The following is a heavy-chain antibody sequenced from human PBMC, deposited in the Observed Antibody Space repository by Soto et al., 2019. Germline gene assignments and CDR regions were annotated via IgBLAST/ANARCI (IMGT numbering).Heavy chain of an antibody. CDR1: GYTFTSYG. V-gene: IGHV1-18*04. CDR3: ARDHYDFWSGYYYWFDP. CDR2: ISAYNGNT. J-gene: IGHJ5*02. D-gene: IGHD3-3*01. Sequence: ASVKVSCKASGYTFTSYGISWVRRAPGQGLEWMGWISAYNGNTNYAQKLQGRVTMTTDTSTSTAYMELRSLRSDDTAVYYCARDHYDFWSGYYYWFDPWGQGTLVTVSS.